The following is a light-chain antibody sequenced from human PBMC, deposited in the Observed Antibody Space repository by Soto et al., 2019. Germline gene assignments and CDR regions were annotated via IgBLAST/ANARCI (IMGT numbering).Light chain of an antibody. CDR2: TTS. J-gene: IGKJ1*01. CDR3: RQTYSLPRT. Sequence: DIQMTQSPPSLSASVGDRVTITCRASQTVSKFLNWYQQKPGKAPDLLIYTTSTLHSGVPSRFSGSGAGTDFTLTISSLQPEDFATYYCRQTYSLPRTFGQGTKVE. CDR1: QTVSKF. V-gene: IGKV1-39*01.